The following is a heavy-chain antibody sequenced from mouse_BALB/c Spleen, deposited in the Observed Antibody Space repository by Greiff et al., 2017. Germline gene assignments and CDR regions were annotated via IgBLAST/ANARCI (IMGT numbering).Heavy chain of an antibody. CDR2: ISYSGST. Sequence: EVKLQESGPGLVKPSQSLSLTCTVTGYSITSDYAWNWIRQFPGNKLEWMGYISYSGSTSYNPSLKSRISITRDTSKNQFFLQLNSVTTEDTATYYCATYEGYFDVWGAGTTVTVSS. V-gene: IGHV3-2*02. CDR1: GYSITSDYA. D-gene: IGHD2-10*02. J-gene: IGHJ1*01. CDR3: ATYEGYFDV.